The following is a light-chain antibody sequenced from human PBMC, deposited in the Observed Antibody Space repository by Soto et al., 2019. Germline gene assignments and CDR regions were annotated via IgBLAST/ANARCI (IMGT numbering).Light chain of an antibody. V-gene: IGKV3-20*01. CDR2: GAS. CDR3: QQYGSSPGT. Sequence: EIVLTQSPGTLSFSPGERATLSCRASQSVSSTSLAWYQQKPGQAPRLLIYGASSRATGIPDRFSGSGSGTDFTLTISRLEPEDFAVYYCQQYGSSPGTFGQGTKVDIK. J-gene: IGKJ1*01. CDR1: QSVSSTS.